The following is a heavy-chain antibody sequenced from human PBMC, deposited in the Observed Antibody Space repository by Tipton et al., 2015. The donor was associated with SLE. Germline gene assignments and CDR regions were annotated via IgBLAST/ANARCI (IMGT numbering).Heavy chain of an antibody. D-gene: IGHD2/OR15-2a*01. J-gene: IGHJ3*02. CDR1: GFTFTSYW. CDR2: IYPGDSDT. Sequence: SLRLSCAASGFTFTSYWIGWVRQMPGKGLEWMGIIYPGDSDTRYSPSFQGQVTISADKSISTAYLQWSSLKASDTAMYYCGSFRLGDAFDIWGQGTMVTVSS. V-gene: IGHV5-51*01. CDR3: GSFRLGDAFDI.